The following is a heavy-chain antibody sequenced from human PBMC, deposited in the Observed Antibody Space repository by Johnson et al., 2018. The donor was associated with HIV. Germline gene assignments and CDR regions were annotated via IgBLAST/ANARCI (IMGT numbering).Heavy chain of an antibody. V-gene: IGHV3-11*04. CDR3: ARAGEEVYYDSSGFDAFDI. CDR1: GFTFSDYY. D-gene: IGHD3-22*01. J-gene: IGHJ3*02. Sequence: VQLVESGGGLVKPGGSLRLSCAASGFTFSDYYMSWIRQAPGKGLEWVSIIYSGGTAYYADSVKGRCTISRDRAKNSLYLQMNSRRAEDPAVSYCARAGEEVYYDSSGFDAFDIWGQGTMVTVSS. CDR2: IYSGGTA.